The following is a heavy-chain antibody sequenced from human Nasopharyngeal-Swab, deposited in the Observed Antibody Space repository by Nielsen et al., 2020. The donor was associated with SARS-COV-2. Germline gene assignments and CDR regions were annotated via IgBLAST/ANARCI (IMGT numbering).Heavy chain of an antibody. J-gene: IGHJ4*02. CDR2: INPSGGIT. D-gene: IGHD6-19*01. Sequence: ASVKVSCKASGFTFNQYYMHWVRQAPGQGLEWLGAINPSGGITYYAQKFQGRITMTWDTSTSTVYMEMSSLRSEDTAVYYCARDLSSVAGPFDYWGQGTLVTVSS. V-gene: IGHV1-46*02. CDR3: ARDLSSVAGPFDY. CDR1: GFTFNQYY.